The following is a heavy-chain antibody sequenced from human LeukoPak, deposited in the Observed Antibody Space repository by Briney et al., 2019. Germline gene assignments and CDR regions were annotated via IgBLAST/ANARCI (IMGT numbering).Heavy chain of an antibody. V-gene: IGHV4-39*01. CDR3: ARTGLLFGSEFDY. D-gene: IGHD3-10*01. CDR1: GGSISSSSYY. Sequence: PSETLSLTCTVSGGSISSSSYYWGWIRQPPGKGLEWIGSICYDGSTYYNPSLKSRVTISVDTSKNQFSLTLSSVTAADTAVYYCARTGLLFGSEFDYWGQGTLVTVSS. J-gene: IGHJ4*02. CDR2: ICYDGST.